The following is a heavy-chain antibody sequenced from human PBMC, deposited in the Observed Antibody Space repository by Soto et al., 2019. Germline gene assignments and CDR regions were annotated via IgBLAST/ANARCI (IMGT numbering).Heavy chain of an antibody. J-gene: IGHJ4*02. CDR1: GYTFTSYG. D-gene: IGHD6-13*01. Sequence: QVQLVQSGVEVKKPGASVKVSCKASGYTFTSYGFSWVRHAPGQGLEWMGWISAYNGNTKYAQNLQGRGTMTTDTSTSTAYMELRSLRSDDTAVYYCARETSIAAADYWGQGTLVTVSS. CDR2: ISAYNGNT. CDR3: ARETSIAAADY. V-gene: IGHV1-18*01.